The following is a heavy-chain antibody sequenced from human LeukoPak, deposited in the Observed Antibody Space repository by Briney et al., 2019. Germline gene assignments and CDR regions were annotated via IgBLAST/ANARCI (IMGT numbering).Heavy chain of an antibody. Sequence: GSLRLSCVAFGFRLGSHAMHWVRPAPGKGMEWVAFIQDNERNIYYADSVKGRFTISRDNSKNTVYLQMNSLRTEDTAVYYCANEVWSGPSEAFDIWGRGTMVTVSS. V-gene: IGHV3-30*02. CDR3: ANEVWSGPSEAFDI. J-gene: IGHJ3*02. CDR1: GFRLGSHA. D-gene: IGHD3-3*01. CDR2: IQDNERNI.